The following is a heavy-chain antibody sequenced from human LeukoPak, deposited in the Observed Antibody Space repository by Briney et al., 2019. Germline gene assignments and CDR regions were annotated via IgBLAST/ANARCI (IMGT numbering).Heavy chain of an antibody. D-gene: IGHD4-23*01. CDR1: GFTFSSYA. CDR3: ASSTVDDAFDI. CDR2: ISSNGGST. V-gene: IGHV3-64D*09. Sequence: GGSLRLSCSASGFTFSSYAMHWVRQAPGKGLEYVSAISSNGGSTYYADSVKGRFTISRDNSKNTLYLQMSSLRAEDTAVYYCASSTVDDAFDIWGQGTMVTVSS. J-gene: IGHJ3*02.